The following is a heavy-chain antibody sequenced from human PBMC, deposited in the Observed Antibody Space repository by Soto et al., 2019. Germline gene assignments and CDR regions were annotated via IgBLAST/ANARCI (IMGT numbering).Heavy chain of an antibody. J-gene: IGHJ3*02. CDR1: GFTFSSYW. Sequence: EVQQVESGGGLVQPGGSLRLSCAASGFTFSSYWMHWVRQAPGKGLVWVSRTNSDGSGTSYADSVKGRFTISRDNAKNTLFLQMNSLRAEDTAVYYCATGNSHAFDIWGQGTMVTVST. D-gene: IGHD1-7*01. CDR2: TNSDGSGT. CDR3: ATGNSHAFDI. V-gene: IGHV3-74*01.